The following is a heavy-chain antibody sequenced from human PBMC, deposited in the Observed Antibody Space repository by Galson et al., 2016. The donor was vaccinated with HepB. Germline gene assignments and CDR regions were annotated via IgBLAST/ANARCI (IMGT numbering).Heavy chain of an antibody. CDR3: ARDGNHGYDMDY. J-gene: IGHJ4*02. V-gene: IGHV3-74*01. CDR1: GFTFSNYW. Sequence: SLRLSCAASGFTFSNYWMHWVRQAPGKGLVWVSHITIDGRTITYADSVKGRFTISRDNAKNSLYLQMNSLRDEDTALYFCARDGNHGYDMDYWGQGTLVTVSS. CDR2: ITIDGRTI. D-gene: IGHD1-14*01.